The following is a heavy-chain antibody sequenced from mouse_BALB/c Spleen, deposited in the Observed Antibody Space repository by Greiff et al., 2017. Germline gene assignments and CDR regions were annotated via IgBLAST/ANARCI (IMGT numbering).Heavy chain of an antibody. V-gene: IGHV5-12-2*01. Sequence: DVKLVESGGGLVQPGGSLKLSCAASGFTFSSYTMSWVRQTPEKRLEWVAYISNGGGSTYYPDTVKGRFTISRDNAKNTLYLQMSSLKSEDTAMYYCARHEGWFAYWGQGTLVTVSA. CDR3: ARHEGWFAY. J-gene: IGHJ3*01. CDR1: GFTFSSYT. CDR2: ISNGGGST.